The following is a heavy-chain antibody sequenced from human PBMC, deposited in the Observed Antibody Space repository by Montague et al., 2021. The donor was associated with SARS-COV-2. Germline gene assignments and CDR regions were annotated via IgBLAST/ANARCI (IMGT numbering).Heavy chain of an antibody. CDR3: ATSGAPNLGDS. Sequence: SLRLSCAASGFIVSNKYMSWVRQAAGKGLDWVSIIYPDGSTYYSDSLKGRFTISRDNSENTLYLQMNDLEPEDTAVYYCATSGAPNLGDSWGQGTLVTVSS. D-gene: IGHD2-8*01. J-gene: IGHJ4*02. V-gene: IGHV3-53*01. CDR1: GFIVSNKY. CDR2: IYPDGST.